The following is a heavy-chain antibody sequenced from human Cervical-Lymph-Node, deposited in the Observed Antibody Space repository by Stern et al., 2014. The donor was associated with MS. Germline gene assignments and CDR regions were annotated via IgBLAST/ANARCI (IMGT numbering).Heavy chain of an antibody. J-gene: IGHJ3*02. V-gene: IGHV4-31*03. D-gene: IGHD5-12*01. CDR2: FFYSRTT. CDR3: ARDLYSGYQFNSFDI. Sequence: QVQLQESGPGLVKPSQTLSLTCTVSGGAISDGNFYWSWIRQQPGKGLEWIGSFFYSRTTHYNPSLRGRVSMSIGSSENQFSLKLTSVTAADTAMYYCARDLYSGYQFNSFDIWGQGTMVTVSS. CDR1: GGAISDGNFY.